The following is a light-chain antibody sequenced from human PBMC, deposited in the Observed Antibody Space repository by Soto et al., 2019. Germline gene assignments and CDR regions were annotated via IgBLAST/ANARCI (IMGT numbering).Light chain of an antibody. V-gene: IGKV1-5*03. Sequence: DIQMTQSPSTLSASVGDRVTITCRASQSISSWLAWYQQKPGKAPKLLIYKASSLQSGVPPRFSGSGSGTEFTLTISSLQPDDFANYYCQQSNSNSKTFGQGTKVEIK. J-gene: IGKJ1*01. CDR1: QSISSW. CDR3: QQSNSNSKT. CDR2: KAS.